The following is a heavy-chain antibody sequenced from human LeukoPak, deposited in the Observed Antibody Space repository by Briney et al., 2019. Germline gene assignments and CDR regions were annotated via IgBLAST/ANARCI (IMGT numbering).Heavy chain of an antibody. J-gene: IGHJ4*02. Sequence: ASVKVSCKPSGYTFTSFGISWVRQAPGQGLEWMGWIGAYNGDTNYAQKFQGRVTMTTDTSTSTAYMDLRSLRSADTAVYYCTRDHCSSDNCPSFDYWGQGTLVTVSS. V-gene: IGHV1-18*04. D-gene: IGHD2-15*01. CDR3: TRDHCSSDNCPSFDY. CDR2: IGAYNGDT. CDR1: GYTFTSFG.